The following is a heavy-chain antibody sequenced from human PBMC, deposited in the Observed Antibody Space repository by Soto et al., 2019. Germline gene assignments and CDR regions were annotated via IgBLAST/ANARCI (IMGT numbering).Heavy chain of an antibody. D-gene: IGHD3-22*01. CDR1: GGSISSSSYY. V-gene: IGHV4-39*01. CDR2: IYYSGST. J-gene: IGHJ2*01. CDR3: AKTGYYYDSSGYYRRGWYFDL. Sequence: QLQLQESGPGLVKPSETLSLTCTVSGGSISSSSYYWGWIRQPPGKGLEWIGSIYYSGSTYYNPSLKSRVTISVDTSKNQFSLKLSSVTAADTAGYYCAKTGYYYDSSGYYRRGWYFDLWGRGTLVTVSS.